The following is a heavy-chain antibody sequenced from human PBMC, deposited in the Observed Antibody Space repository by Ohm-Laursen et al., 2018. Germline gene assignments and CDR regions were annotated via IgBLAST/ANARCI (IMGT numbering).Heavy chain of an antibody. CDR3: ARVRKDSSGLYYYGMDV. Sequence: ASVKVSCKASGYTFINYEINWVRQATGQGLEWMGLKNPNSGNTGYAQKFQGRVTMTSNTSFSTAYMELSSLRSEDTAVYYCARVRKDSSGLYYYGMDVWGQGTTVTVSS. D-gene: IGHD6-19*01. CDR1: GYTFINYE. V-gene: IGHV1-8*01. J-gene: IGHJ6*01. CDR2: KNPNSGNT.